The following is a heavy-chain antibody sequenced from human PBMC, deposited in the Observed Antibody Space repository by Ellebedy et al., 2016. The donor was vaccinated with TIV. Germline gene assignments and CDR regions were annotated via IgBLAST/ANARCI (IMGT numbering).Heavy chain of an antibody. V-gene: IGHV4-34*01. J-gene: IGHJ3*02. CDR1: GGSFSGYY. D-gene: IGHD6-13*01. CDR2: INHSGST. Sequence: MPSETLSLTCAVYGGSFSGYYWSRIRQPPGKGLEWIGEINHSGSTNYNPSLKSRVTISADTSKNQFSLKLSSVTAADTAVYYCARVVWQQPVSYAFDIWGQGTMVTVSS. CDR3: ARVVWQQPVSYAFDI.